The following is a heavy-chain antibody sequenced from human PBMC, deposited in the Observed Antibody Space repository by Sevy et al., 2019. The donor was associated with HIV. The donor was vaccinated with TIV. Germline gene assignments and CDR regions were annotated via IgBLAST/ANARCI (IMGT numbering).Heavy chain of an antibody. CDR3: VQARYNYFDP. CDR2: IYYGGNT. V-gene: IGHV4-39*01. Sequence: SETLSLTCTVSGGSISSSNYYWGWIRQPPGKGLEWIGSIYYGGNTYYNPSLKSRVCISVDTSNHQFSLNLRSVTAADTAVYFCVQARYNYFDPWGQGTLVTVSS. CDR1: GGSISSSNYY. J-gene: IGHJ5*02.